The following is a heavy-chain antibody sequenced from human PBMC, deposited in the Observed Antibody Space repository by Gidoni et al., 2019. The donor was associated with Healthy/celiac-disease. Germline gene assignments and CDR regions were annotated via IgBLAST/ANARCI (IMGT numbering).Heavy chain of an antibody. V-gene: IGHV3-23*01. D-gene: IGHD3-22*01. Sequence: EVQLFESGGGLVQPWGSLRLSCAASGFTFSRYAVSWVRPPPGQGLEWVSAISGSGGSTYYADSVKGRFTISRDNSKNTLYLQMNSLRAEDTAVYYCAKTGRRASDYYDSSGYYSPPYYFDYWGQGTLVTVSS. CDR1: GFTFSRYA. J-gene: IGHJ4*02. CDR2: ISGSGGST. CDR3: AKTGRRASDYYDSSGYYSPPYYFDY.